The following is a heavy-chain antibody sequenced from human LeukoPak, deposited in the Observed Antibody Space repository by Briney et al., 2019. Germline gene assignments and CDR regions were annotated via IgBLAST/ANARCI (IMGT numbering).Heavy chain of an antibody. Sequence: SETLSLTCAVYGGAFSGYYWTWIRLSPGKGLEWIGEVIHGGSTNYSPSLKSRVTISLDTSKSQFSLRVNSLTAADTAVYYCARGARARKTMVRGVNGRFDPWGQGTLVTVSS. CDR3: ARGARARKTMVRGVNGRFDP. CDR1: GGAFSGYY. CDR2: VIHGGST. D-gene: IGHD3-10*01. J-gene: IGHJ5*02. V-gene: IGHV4-34*01.